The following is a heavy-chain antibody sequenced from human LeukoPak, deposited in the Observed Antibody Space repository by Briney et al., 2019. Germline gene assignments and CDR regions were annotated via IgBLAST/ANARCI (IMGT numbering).Heavy chain of an antibody. D-gene: IGHD6-19*01. CDR3: ARDGQWLAKYYYYYYMDV. J-gene: IGHJ6*03. Sequence: RASVKVSCKASGYTFTSYGISWLRQAPGQGLEWMGWISAYNGNTNYAQKLQGRVTMTTDTSTSTAYMELRSLRSDDTAVYYCARDGQWLAKYYYYYYMDVWGKGTTVTVSS. CDR1: GYTFTSYG. V-gene: IGHV1-18*01. CDR2: ISAYNGNT.